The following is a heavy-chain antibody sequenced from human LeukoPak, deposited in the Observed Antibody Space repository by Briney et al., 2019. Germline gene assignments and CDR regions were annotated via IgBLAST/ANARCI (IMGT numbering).Heavy chain of an antibody. CDR2: ITSRGEST. CDR1: GFTFSSYA. D-gene: IGHD3-22*01. V-gene: IGHV3-23*01. J-gene: IGHJ4*02. Sequence: PGGSLRLSCAASGFTFSSYAMSWVRQAPGKGLEWVSAITSRGESTWYVDSVKGRFTITRDNFENTLYLQMHSLRAEDTAVYYCARDRPNYYGSDGHYYRRDGDYWGRGTLVSVSS. CDR3: ARDRPNYYGSDGHYYRRDGDY.